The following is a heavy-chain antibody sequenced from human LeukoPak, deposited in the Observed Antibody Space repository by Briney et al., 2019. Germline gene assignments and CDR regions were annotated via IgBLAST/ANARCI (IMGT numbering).Heavy chain of an antibody. CDR1: GFTFDDYG. CDR3: ARVHCSSTSCPGDY. CDR2: INWNGGST. Sequence: GGSLRLSCAASGFTFDDYGMSWVRQAPGKGLEWVFGINWNGGSTGYADSVKGRFTISRDNAKNSLYLQMNSLRAEDTALYYCARVHCSSTSCPGDYWGQGTLVTVSS. J-gene: IGHJ4*02. V-gene: IGHV3-20*04. D-gene: IGHD2-2*01.